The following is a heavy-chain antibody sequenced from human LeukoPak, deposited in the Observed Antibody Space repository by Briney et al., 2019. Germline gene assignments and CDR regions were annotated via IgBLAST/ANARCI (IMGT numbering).Heavy chain of an antibody. CDR2: INHSGST. J-gene: IGHJ5*02. CDR3: ARGFPNYDFWSGYYLLGWFDP. CDR1: GGSISSGGYS. D-gene: IGHD3-3*01. V-gene: IGHV4-34*01. Sequence: SETLSLTCAVSGGSISSGGYSWSWIRQPPGKGLEWIGEINHSGSTNYNPSLKSRVTITVDTSKNQFSLKLSSVTAADTAVYYCARGFPNYDFWSGYYLLGWFDPWGQGTLVTVSS.